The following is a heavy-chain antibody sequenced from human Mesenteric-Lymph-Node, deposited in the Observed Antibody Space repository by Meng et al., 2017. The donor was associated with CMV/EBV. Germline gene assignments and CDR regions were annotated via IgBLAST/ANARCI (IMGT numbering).Heavy chain of an antibody. V-gene: IGHV4-34*01. Sequence: GGSFTGDYGSWIRERPGKGLGWIGEINHSGSTNDNPSLKSRVTISVDTSKNQFSLNLSSVTAADTAVYSCARRLIDSSGRENYFDYWGQGTLVTVSS. D-gene: IGHD3-22*01. CDR2: INHSGST. CDR1: GGSFTGDY. J-gene: IGHJ4*02. CDR3: ARRLIDSSGRENYFDY.